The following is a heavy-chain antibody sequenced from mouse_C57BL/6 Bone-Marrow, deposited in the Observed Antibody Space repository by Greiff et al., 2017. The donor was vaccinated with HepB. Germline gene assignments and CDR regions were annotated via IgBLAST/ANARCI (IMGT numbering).Heavy chain of an antibody. CDR3: ARKGLTRSPWYFDV. Sequence: VQLQQSGAELARPGASVKLSCKASGYTFTSYGISWVKQRTGQGLEWIGEIYPRSGNTYYNEKLKGKATLTADKSSSTAYMELSSLTSEDSAVYFCARKGLTRSPWYFDVWGTGTTVTVSS. V-gene: IGHV1-81*01. CDR1: GYTFTSYG. D-gene: IGHD1-1*01. J-gene: IGHJ1*03. CDR2: IYPRSGNT.